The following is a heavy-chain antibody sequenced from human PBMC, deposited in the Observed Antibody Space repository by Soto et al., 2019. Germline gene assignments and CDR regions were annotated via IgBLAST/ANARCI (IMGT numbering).Heavy chain of an antibody. CDR2: IVVGSGNT. V-gene: IGHV1-58*01. CDR3: ARFWSGQGYGMDV. CDR1: GFTFTSSA. J-gene: IGHJ6*02. D-gene: IGHD3-3*01. Sequence: QMQLVQSGPEVKKPGTSVKVSCKASGFTFTSSAVQWVRQARGQRLEWIGWIVVGSGNTNYAQKFKERVTITRDMSTSTAYMELSSLRSEDTAVYYCARFWSGQGYGMDVWGQGTTVTVSS.